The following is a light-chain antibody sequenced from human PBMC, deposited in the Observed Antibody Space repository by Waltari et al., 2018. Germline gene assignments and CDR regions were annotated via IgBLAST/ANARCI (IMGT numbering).Light chain of an antibody. Sequence: EIVLTQSPGTLSLSPGERATLSCRASQSVSRTLAWYQQKPVQAPRLLIYGASTRATGIPERFSGGGSWTDFSLTISRLEPEDFAVYYCQHYVSLPATFGQGTKVEIK. CDR1: QSVSRT. V-gene: IGKV3-20*01. CDR2: GAS. CDR3: QHYVSLPAT. J-gene: IGKJ1*01.